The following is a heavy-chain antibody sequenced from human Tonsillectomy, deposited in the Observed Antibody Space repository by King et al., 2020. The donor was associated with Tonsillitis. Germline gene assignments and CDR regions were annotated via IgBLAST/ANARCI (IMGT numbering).Heavy chain of an antibody. Sequence: VQLVESGGGVVQPGRSLRLSCAASGFTFSTYAMHWVRQAPGKGLEWVAVISYDGSNKYYADSVKGQFTISRDNSKNTLYLQMNSLRAEDTAVYYCARDIDDYGDYVGYFDYWGQGTLVTVSS. CDR3: ARDIDDYGDYVGYFDY. CDR2: ISYDGSNK. J-gene: IGHJ4*02. CDR1: GFTFSTYA. V-gene: IGHV3-30-3*01. D-gene: IGHD4-17*01.